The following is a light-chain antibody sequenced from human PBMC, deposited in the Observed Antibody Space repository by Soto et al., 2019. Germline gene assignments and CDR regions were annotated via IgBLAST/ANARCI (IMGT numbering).Light chain of an antibody. CDR3: QSYDSSLSGYVV. Sequence: QSALTQPPSVSGAPGQRVTMSCTGSSSNIGAGYDVHWYQQLPGTAPKLLIYGNSNRPSGVPDRFSGSKSGTSASLAITGIQAEDEADYYCQSYDSSLSGYVVFGGGTKVTVL. J-gene: IGLJ2*01. CDR1: SSNIGAGYD. CDR2: GNS. V-gene: IGLV1-40*01.